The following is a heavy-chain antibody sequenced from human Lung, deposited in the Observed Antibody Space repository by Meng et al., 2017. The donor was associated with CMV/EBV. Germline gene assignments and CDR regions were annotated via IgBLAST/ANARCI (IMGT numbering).Heavy chain of an antibody. CDR3: ARTRFFDWLLYPFDY. V-gene: IGHV3-48*03. CDR2: ISSSGSTI. CDR1: GFTFSSYE. Sequence: SCAASGFTFSSYEMNWVRQAPGKGLEWVSYISSSGSTIYYADSVKGRFTISRDNAKNSLYLQMNSLRAEDTAVYYCARTRFFDWLLYPFDYWGQAXLVTVSS. D-gene: IGHD3-9*01. J-gene: IGHJ4*02.